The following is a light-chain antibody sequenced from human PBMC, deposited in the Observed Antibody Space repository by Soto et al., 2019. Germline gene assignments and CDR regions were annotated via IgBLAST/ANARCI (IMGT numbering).Light chain of an antibody. J-gene: IGLJ1*01. V-gene: IGLV2-14*03. CDR2: DVT. Sequence: QSALTQPASVSGSPGQSITISCTGTSSDVGGFNYVSWYQQHPGKAPKLMIYDVTNRPAGVSYRFSGSKSGNTAFLTISGIQAEDEADYYCYSYTGSSTYVFGTGTKVTVL. CDR3: YSYTGSSTYV. CDR1: SSDVGGFNY.